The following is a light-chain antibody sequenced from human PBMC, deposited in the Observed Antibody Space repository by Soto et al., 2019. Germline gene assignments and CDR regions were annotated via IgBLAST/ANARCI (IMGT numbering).Light chain of an antibody. CDR2: GAS. J-gene: IGKJ1*01. CDR3: QQSYSTPLWT. Sequence: EIVMTQSPATLSVSPGERATLSCRASRSVSSNVAWYQQIPGQTPRLLIYGASTRATGIPVRFSGSGSGTDFTLTIGSLQPEDFATYYCQQSYSTPLWTFGQGAKVDIK. V-gene: IGKV3-15*01. CDR1: RSVSSN.